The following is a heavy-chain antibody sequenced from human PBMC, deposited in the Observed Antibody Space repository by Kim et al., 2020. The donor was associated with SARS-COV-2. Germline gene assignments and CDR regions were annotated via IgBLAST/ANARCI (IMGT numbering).Heavy chain of an antibody. CDR1: GGSISSSSYY. D-gene: IGHD4-17*01. CDR3: ARHPFYGDYYLAFDI. V-gene: IGHV4-39*01. J-gene: IGHJ3*02. CDR2: IYYSGST. Sequence: SETLSLTCTVSGGSISSSSYYWGWIRQPPGKGLEWIGSIYYSGSTYYNPSLKSRVTISVDTSKNQFSLKRSPVTAADTAVYYCARHPFYGDYYLAFDIWG.